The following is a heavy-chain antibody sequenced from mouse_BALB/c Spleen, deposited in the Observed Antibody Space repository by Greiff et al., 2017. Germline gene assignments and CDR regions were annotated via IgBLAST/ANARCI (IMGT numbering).Heavy chain of an antibody. CDR2: IRNKANGYTT. V-gene: IGHV7-3*02. Sequence: EVMLVESGGGLVQPGGSLRLSCATSGFTFTDYYMSWVRQPPGKALEWLGFIRNKANGYTTEYSASVKGRFTISRDNSQSILYLQMNTLRAEDSATYYCARDIIYYGYDEGYYYAMDYWGQGTSVTVSS. CDR1: GFTFTDYY. J-gene: IGHJ4*01. CDR3: ARDIIYYGYDEGYYYAMDY. D-gene: IGHD2-2*01.